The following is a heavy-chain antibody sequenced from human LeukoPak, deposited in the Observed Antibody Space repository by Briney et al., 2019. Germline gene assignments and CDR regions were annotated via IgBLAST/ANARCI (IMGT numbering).Heavy chain of an antibody. CDR3: TRQMTTVVSAQDYWYFDL. Sequence: SENLSLTCSVSGGSISSYYWTWIRQPPGKGLEWMGYIYYSGSTNYNPSLKSRVTISLDTSKNQFSLKLSSVTAADTAVYYCTRQMTTVVSAQDYWYFDLWGRGTLVTVSS. V-gene: IGHV4-59*08. D-gene: IGHD4-23*01. CDR2: IYYSGST. J-gene: IGHJ2*01. CDR1: GGSISSYY.